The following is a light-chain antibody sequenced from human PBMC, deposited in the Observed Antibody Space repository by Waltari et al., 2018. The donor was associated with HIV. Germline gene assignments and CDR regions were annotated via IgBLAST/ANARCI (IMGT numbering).Light chain of an antibody. Sequence: QSVLTQPPSASGTPGQRVTISCSGSSSNTGNNFLYWYQQVPGTAPKLLIHTNNQRPSGVPDRFSGSKSGTSASLAISGLRSEDEAYYYCSSWDDSLSGVLFGGGTKLTVL. CDR2: TNN. CDR1: SSNTGNNF. J-gene: IGLJ2*01. V-gene: IGLV1-47*01. CDR3: SSWDDSLSGVL.